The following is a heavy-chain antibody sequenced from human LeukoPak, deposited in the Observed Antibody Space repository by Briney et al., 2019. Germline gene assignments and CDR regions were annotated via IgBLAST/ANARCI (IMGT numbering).Heavy chain of an antibody. CDR1: GFAFSSYA. CDR2: ISNSGDTT. D-gene: IGHD2-2*02. Sequence: GGSLRLSCAASGFAFSSYAMSWVRQAPGKGLEWVSGISNSGDTTYDADSVKGRFTISRDNSKNTLYLQMNSLRAEDTAVYYCAKCPGSANCYTGFDYWGQGTLVTVSS. J-gene: IGHJ4*02. V-gene: IGHV3-23*01. CDR3: AKCPGSANCYTGFDY.